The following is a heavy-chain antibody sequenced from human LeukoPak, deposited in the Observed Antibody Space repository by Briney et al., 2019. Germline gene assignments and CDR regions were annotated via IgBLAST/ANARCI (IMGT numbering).Heavy chain of an antibody. CDR1: GFTFSSYS. V-gene: IGHV3-48*01. CDR2: ISSSSTI. CDR3: ARDVSGYDAFDI. J-gene: IGHJ3*02. D-gene: IGHD3-22*01. Sequence: PGGSLRLSCAASGFTFSSYSMNWVRQAPGKGLEWVSYISSSSTIYYADSVKGRFTISRDNAKNSLYLQMNSLRAEDTAVYYCARDVSGYDAFDIWGQGTMVTVSS.